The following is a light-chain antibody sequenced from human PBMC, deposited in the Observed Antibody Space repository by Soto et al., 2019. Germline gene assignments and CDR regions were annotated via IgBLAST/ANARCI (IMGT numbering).Light chain of an antibody. CDR3: SSYTSSSTLV. Sequence: QSALTQPASVSGSPGQSITISCTGTSSDVGGYNYVSWYQQHPGKAPKLMIYEVSNRPSGVSNRFSGSKSCNTASLTSSGLQDEDEAYYYCSSYTSSSTLVFGGGTKLTVL. V-gene: IGLV2-14*01. CDR1: SSDVGGYNY. CDR2: EVS. J-gene: IGLJ2*01.